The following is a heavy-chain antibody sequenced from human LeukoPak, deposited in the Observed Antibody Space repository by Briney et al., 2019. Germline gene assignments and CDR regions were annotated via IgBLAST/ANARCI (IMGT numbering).Heavy chain of an antibody. CDR2: INPNSGGT. Sequence: GASVKVSCKASGYTFTGYYMHWVRQAPGQGLEWMGWINPNSGGTNYAQKFQGRVTMTRDTSISTAYMELSRLRSDDTAVYYCARDHMITFGGVIALTLDYWGQGTLVTVSS. J-gene: IGHJ4*02. CDR3: ARDHMITFGGVIALTLDY. V-gene: IGHV1-2*02. D-gene: IGHD3-16*02. CDR1: GYTFTGYY.